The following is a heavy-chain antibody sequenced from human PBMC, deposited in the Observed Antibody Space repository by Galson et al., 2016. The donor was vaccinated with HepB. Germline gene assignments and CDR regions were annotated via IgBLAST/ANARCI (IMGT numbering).Heavy chain of an antibody. CDR1: GFTFSGYG. J-gene: IGHJ4*02. CDR3: ARGTSPDY. Sequence: SLRLSCAASGFTFSGYGMQWVRQAPGKGLEWLAVIWYDGSKKYYADSVKGRFTVSRDNSKNTVYLQMSSLRVEDTAVYFCARGTSPDYWGQGTLVIVSS. CDR2: IWYDGSKK. D-gene: IGHD1-7*01. V-gene: IGHV3-33*01.